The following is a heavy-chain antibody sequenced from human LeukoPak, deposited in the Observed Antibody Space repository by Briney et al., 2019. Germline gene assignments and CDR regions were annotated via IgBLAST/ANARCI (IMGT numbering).Heavy chain of an antibody. Sequence: GGSLRLSCAASGFTFSSYAMSWVRQAPGKGLEWVSYISSTGSSIYYADSVKGRFTISRDNAEHSLYLQMNSLRPEDTAVYYCAIPNDYWGQGTLVTVSS. CDR1: GFTFSSYA. CDR2: ISSTGSSI. CDR3: AIPNDY. J-gene: IGHJ4*02. V-gene: IGHV3-48*01.